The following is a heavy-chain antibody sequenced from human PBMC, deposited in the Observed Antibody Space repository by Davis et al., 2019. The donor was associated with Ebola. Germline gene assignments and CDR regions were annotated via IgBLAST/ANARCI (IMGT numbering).Heavy chain of an antibody. CDR2: ISAYNGNT. CDR1: GYTFTSYG. CDR3: AREGSGYDSLHYYGMDV. V-gene: IGHV1-18*01. D-gene: IGHD5-12*01. Sequence: AASVKVSCKASGYTFTSYGISWVRQAPGQGLEWMGWISAYNGNTNYAQKLQGRVTMTTDTSTSTAYMELRSLRSDDTAVYYCAREGSGYDSLHYYGMDVWGKGTTVTVSS. J-gene: IGHJ6*04.